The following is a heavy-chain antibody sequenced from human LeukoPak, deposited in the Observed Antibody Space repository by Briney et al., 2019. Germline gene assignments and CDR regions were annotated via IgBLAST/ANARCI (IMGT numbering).Heavy chain of an antibody. CDR2: ITGTSAGT. Sequence: GGSLRLSCAASGFTFSSYAISWFRQAPGKGLEWVSSITGTSAGTYYTYSVKGRFTISRDNSKNTLYLQMNSLRAEDTAVYYCAKTSGYLSWFDPWGQGTLVTVSS. CDR3: AKTSGYLSWFDP. D-gene: IGHD3-22*01. CDR1: GFTFSSYA. V-gene: IGHV3-23*01. J-gene: IGHJ5*02.